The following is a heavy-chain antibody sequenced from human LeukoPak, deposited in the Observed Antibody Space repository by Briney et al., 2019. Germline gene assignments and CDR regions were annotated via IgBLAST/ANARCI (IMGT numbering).Heavy chain of an antibody. CDR2: IIPIFGTA. CDR1: GGTFISYA. D-gene: IGHD4-17*01. CDR3: ARDLQLRKGGTGAFDI. Sequence: ASVKVSCKASGGTFISYAISWVRQAPGQGLEWMGGIIPIFGTANYAQKFQGRVTITTDESTSTAYMELSSLRSEDTAVYYCARDLQLRKGGTGAFDIWGQGTMVTVSS. V-gene: IGHV1-69*05. J-gene: IGHJ3*02.